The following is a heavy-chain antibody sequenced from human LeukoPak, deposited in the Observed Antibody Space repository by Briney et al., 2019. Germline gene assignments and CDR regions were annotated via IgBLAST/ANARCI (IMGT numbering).Heavy chain of an antibody. CDR3: ARLDSSGYYYYYYYMDV. D-gene: IGHD3-22*01. V-gene: IGHV4-4*02. J-gene: IGHJ6*03. CDR1: GDSVSSDNW. Sequence: SETLSLTCAVSGDSVSSDNWWSWVRQPPGKGLEWIGEIYHSGATNYSPSLKSRVTISLDTSRNQFSLRLNSVTAADTAVYYCARLDSSGYYYYYYYMDVWGKGTTVTVSS. CDR2: IYHSGAT.